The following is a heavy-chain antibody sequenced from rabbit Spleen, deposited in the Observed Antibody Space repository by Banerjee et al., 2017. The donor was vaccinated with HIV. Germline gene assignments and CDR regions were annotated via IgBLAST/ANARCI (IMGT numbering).Heavy chain of an antibody. CDR2: IYTGSGAT. V-gene: IGHV1S45*01. CDR3: ARDLAGVIGWNFGW. Sequence: EESGGDLVKPEGSLTLTCTASGFSLSSSHWIFWVRQAPGKGLEWIASIYTGSGATSYANWAKGRFTVSKASSTTVDLKLTSLTAADTATYFCARDLAGVIGWNFGWWGPGTLVTVS. D-gene: IGHD4-1*01. J-gene: IGHJ4*01. CDR1: GFSLSSSHW.